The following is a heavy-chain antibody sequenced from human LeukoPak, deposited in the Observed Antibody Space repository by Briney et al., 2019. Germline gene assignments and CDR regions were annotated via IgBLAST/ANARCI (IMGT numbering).Heavy chain of an antibody. D-gene: IGHD6-13*01. J-gene: IGHJ4*02. CDR1: GYSFTSYW. V-gene: IGHV5-51*01. CDR2: ICPGDSDT. Sequence: GESLKISCKGSGYSFTSYWIGWVRQMPGKGLEWMGIICPGDSDTRYSPSFQGQVTISADKSISTAYLQWSSLKASDTAMYYCASDPGIAAAPSDYWGQGTLVTVSS. CDR3: ASDPGIAAAPSDY.